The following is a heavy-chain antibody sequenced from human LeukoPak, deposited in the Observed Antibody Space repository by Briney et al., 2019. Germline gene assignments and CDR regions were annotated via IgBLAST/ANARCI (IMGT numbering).Heavy chain of an antibody. V-gene: IGHV2-5*01. CDR1: EFSLSTRRMG. Sequence: SGPTLVKPTQTLTLTCTFSEFSLSTRRMGVGWIRQPPGKALEWLALIYWNDDNRYSPSLKSRLTITKDTSKNQVVLTMTNMDPVDTARYYCVHRLGDTFDIWGQGTLVTVSS. CDR3: VHRLGDTFDI. D-gene: IGHD1-26*01. J-gene: IGHJ3*02. CDR2: IYWNDDN.